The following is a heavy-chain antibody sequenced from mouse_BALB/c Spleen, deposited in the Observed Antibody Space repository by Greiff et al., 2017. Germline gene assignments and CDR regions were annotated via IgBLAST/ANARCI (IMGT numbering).Heavy chain of an antibody. CDR2: ISSGGSYT. CDR3: ARRRYDAMDY. CDR1: GFTFSSYA. V-gene: IGHV5-9-4*01. Sequence: EVQVVESGGGLVKPGGSLKLSCAASGFTFSSYAMSWVRQSPEKRLEWVAEISSGGSYTYYPDTVTGRFTISRDNAKNTLYLEMSSLRSEDTAMYYCARRRYDAMDYWGQGTSVTVSS. J-gene: IGHJ4*01.